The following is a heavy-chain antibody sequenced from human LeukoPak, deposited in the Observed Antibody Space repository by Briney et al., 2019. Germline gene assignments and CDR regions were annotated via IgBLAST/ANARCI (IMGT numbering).Heavy chain of an antibody. Sequence: ASVKVSCKASGYTLTDNHLYWVRQAPGQGLEWMGWIDPNSGVTNFAQNFQGRLTMTTDTSRSTAYMELSRLTSDDTTVYYCARELGINAFDVWGQGTLVTVFS. CDR3: ARELGINAFDV. V-gene: IGHV1-2*02. CDR2: IDPNSGVT. D-gene: IGHD7-27*01. CDR1: GYTLTDNH. J-gene: IGHJ3*01.